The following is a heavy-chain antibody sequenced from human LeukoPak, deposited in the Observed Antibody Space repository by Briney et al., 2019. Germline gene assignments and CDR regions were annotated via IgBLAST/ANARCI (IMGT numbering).Heavy chain of an antibody. V-gene: IGHV4-4*09. CDR2: IYNGGNT. J-gene: IGHJ4*02. D-gene: IGHD1-26*01. CDR1: GVSINTYY. CDR3: AAGAWELDF. Sequence: SETLSLTCTVSGVSINTYYASWIRQAPGKGLEFIGFIYNGGNTNYNPSLKSRATISVDTSNNQFSMRLTSVTAADTAMYYCAAGAWELDFWGQGTLVTVSS.